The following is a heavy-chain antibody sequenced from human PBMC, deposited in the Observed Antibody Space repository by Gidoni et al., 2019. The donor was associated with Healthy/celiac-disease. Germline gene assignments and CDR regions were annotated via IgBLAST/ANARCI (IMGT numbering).Heavy chain of an antibody. D-gene: IGHD3-22*01. Sequence: QVQLVQSGAEVKKPGASVKFFFQASGYTFTSYAMHWVRQAPGQRLEWIGWINAGNGNTKYSPKFQGRVTITRDTSASTAYMELSSLRSEDTAVYYCARWDPYDSSGYYYWGQGTLVTVSS. CDR1: GYTFTSYA. CDR3: ARWDPYDSSGYYY. J-gene: IGHJ4*02. CDR2: INAGNGNT. V-gene: IGHV1-3*01.